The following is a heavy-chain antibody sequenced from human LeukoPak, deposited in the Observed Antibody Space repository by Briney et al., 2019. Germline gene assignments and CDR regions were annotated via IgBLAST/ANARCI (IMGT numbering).Heavy chain of an antibody. V-gene: IGHV4-4*09. J-gene: IGHJ4*02. CDR2: INTKGET. D-gene: IGHD2-21*01. CDR3: ATSNDAKIAPFDH. Sequence: SETLSLTCTVSGVSVSAYQWSWVRQSPEKGLEWIGCINTKGETSYNPSLKSRVTTSVDTSKSQFSLRLTSVTAADTAVYYCATSNDAKIAPFDHWGQGAPVTVSS. CDR1: GVSVSAYQ.